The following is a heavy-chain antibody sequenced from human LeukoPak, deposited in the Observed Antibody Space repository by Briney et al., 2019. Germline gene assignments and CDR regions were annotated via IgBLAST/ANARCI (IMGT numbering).Heavy chain of an antibody. CDR3: AKARAAVVEAAINY. D-gene: IGHD2-15*01. Sequence: GGSLRLSCAASGFNFSNYVMTWVRQAPGKGLEWVSTVNSNDRPYYADSVKGRFTISRDNSKNTLYLQMNTLRVEDTALYYCAKARAAVVEAAINYWGQGTLVTVSP. CDR2: VNSNDRP. V-gene: IGHV3-23*01. CDR1: GFNFSNYV. J-gene: IGHJ4*02.